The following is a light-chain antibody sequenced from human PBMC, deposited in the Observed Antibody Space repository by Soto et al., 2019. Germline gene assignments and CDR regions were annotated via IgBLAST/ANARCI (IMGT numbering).Light chain of an antibody. CDR1: SSDVGGYNY. V-gene: IGLV2-14*01. Sequence: QSVLTQPASVSGSPGQSITISCTGTSSDVGGYNYVSWYQQHPGEAPKLMIYEVSNQPSGVSNRFSGSKSGNTASLTISGLQAEDEADYYCSSYTSSDTYVFGTGTQLTVL. J-gene: IGLJ1*01. CDR2: EVS. CDR3: SSYTSSDTYV.